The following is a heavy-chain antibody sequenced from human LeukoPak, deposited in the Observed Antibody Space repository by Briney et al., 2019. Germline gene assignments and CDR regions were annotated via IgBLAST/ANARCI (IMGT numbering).Heavy chain of an antibody. D-gene: IGHD5-18*01. Sequence: GGSLRLSCVASGFTFSDYNITWVRQPPGKGLEWVSYISSSSGTIHYADSVKGRFTISRDNAKSSLYLQMNSLRAEDTAVYYCARAYSGYTFGYHYWGQGTLVTVSS. CDR3: ARAYSGYTFGYHY. CDR1: GFTFSDYN. CDR2: ISSSSGTI. V-gene: IGHV3-48*01. J-gene: IGHJ4*02.